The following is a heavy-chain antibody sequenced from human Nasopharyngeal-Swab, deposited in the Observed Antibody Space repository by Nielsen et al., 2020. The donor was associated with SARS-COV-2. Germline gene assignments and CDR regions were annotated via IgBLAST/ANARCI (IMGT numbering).Heavy chain of an antibody. CDR2: SKRKVHNYST. CDR3: TRCGGGCYSGRYY. J-gene: IGHJ4*02. D-gene: IGHD2-15*01. V-gene: IGHV3-73*01. CDR1: GFTFSDSA. Sequence: GESLKISCAASGFTFSDSAIHWVRQASGKGLEWVGRSKRKVHNYSTAYAAAVKGSITIFRDDQTNTAYLQMNSLKTEDTAVYYCTRCGGGCYSGRYYWGQGTLVTVSS.